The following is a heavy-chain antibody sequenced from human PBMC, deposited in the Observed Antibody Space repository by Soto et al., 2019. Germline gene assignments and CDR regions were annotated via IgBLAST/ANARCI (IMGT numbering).Heavy chain of an antibody. V-gene: IGHV3-30-3*01. J-gene: IGHJ6*02. D-gene: IGHD5-18*01. Sequence: QVQLVESGGGVVQPGRSLRLSCAASGFTLSSYAMHWVRQAPGKGLEWVAVISYDGSNKYYADSVKGRFTISRDNSKNALYLQMNSLRAEDTAVYYCAREEYSYGVLYYYYGMDVWGQGTTVTVSS. CDR3: AREEYSYGVLYYYYGMDV. CDR1: GFTLSSYA. CDR2: ISYDGSNK.